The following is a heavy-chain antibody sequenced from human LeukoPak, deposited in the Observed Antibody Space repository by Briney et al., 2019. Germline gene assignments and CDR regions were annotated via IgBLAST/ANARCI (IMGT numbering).Heavy chain of an antibody. V-gene: IGHV1-69*04. CDR2: IIPILGIA. D-gene: IGHD2-15*01. Sequence: SVKVSCKASGGTFSSYTISWVRQAPGQGLEWMGRIIPILGIANYAQKFQGRVTITADKSTSTAYMELSSLRSEDTAVYYCARDRRCSGGSSYSEHYYYGMDVWGQGTTVTVSS. CDR1: GGTFSSYT. J-gene: IGHJ6*02. CDR3: ARDRRCSGGSSYSEHYYYGMDV.